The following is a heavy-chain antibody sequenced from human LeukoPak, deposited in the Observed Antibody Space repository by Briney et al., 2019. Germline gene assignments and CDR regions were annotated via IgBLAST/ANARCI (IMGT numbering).Heavy chain of an antibody. Sequence: SETLSLTCAVYGGSFSGYYWSWIRQPPGKGLEWIGEINHSGSTNYNPSLKSRVTISVDTSKNQFSLKLSSVTAADTAVYYCARGARKVYWSWGSDPDAFDIWGQGTMVTVSS. J-gene: IGHJ3*02. CDR3: ARGARKVYWSWGSDPDAFDI. V-gene: IGHV4-34*01. D-gene: IGHD1-1*01. CDR1: GGSFSGYY. CDR2: INHSGST.